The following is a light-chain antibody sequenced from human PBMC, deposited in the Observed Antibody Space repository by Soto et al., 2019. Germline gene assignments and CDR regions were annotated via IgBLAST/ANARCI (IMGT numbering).Light chain of an antibody. CDR2: EGS. Sequence: QSALTQPASVSGSPGQSITISCTGTSSDVGSYDLVSWYQHHPGKAPKLMIYEGSKRPSGVSNRFSGSKSGNTASLTISGLQAEDEADYYCCSYAGSNTPYVFGTGTKVT. J-gene: IGLJ1*01. V-gene: IGLV2-23*01. CDR3: CSYAGSNTPYV. CDR1: SSDVGSYDL.